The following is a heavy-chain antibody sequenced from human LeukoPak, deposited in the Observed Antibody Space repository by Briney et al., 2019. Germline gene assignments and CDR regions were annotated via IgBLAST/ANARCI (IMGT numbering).Heavy chain of an antibody. CDR1: GFNFGDYA. Sequence: GGSLRLSCRGYGFNFGDYAMNWVRQAPGKGLEWVGFSRSDSSGETREYAASVKGRFTISRDDSKTIVYLQMNSLQTEDTAMCYCIRDTWLSTWGQGTLVTVSS. V-gene: IGHV3-49*04. CDR2: SRSDSSGETR. D-gene: IGHD5-12*01. J-gene: IGHJ5*02. CDR3: IRDTWLST.